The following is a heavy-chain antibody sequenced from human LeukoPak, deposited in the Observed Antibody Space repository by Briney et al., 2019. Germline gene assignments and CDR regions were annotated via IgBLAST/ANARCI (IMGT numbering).Heavy chain of an antibody. CDR2: IFYVGDA. Sequence: SETLSLTCTVSGGSVSSSSYYWGWIRQPPGKGLEWIGNIFYVGDAYCNPSLKSPVTISVDTSKNQFSLKLSSVTAADTAVYYCARSDSGRYAPFDIWGQGTMVTVSS. V-gene: IGHV4-39*01. D-gene: IGHD1-26*01. J-gene: IGHJ3*02. CDR3: ARSDSGRYAPFDI. CDR1: GGSVSSSSYY.